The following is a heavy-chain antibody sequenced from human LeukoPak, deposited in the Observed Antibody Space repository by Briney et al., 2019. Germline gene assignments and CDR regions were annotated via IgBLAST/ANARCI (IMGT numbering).Heavy chain of an antibody. J-gene: IGHJ6*03. Sequence: SVKVSCKASGGTFSSYAITWVRQAPGQGLEWMGGIIPSFGTANYAQRFQGRVTITTDESTSTVYMELSSLRSEDTAVYYCARGYYDFWSGYTNSRDYFYHYMGVWGKGTTVTVSS. CDR1: GGTFSSYA. D-gene: IGHD3-3*01. CDR2: IIPSFGTA. V-gene: IGHV1-69*05. CDR3: ARGYYDFWSGYTNSRDYFYHYMGV.